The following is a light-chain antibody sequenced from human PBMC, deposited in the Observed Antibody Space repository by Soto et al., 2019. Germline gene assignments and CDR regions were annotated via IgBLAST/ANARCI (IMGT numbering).Light chain of an antibody. CDR2: VAP. J-gene: IGKJ1*01. CDR1: QNIETY. Sequence: DIQMTQSPSSLSASVGDSVTITCRASQNIETYLNWYQVKPGKAPKLLLSVAPGFQGEVPSYFSGSGSGTDLTLTTSSLQPEDFATYYCQQNYNSPRTFGQGTKVDIK. CDR3: QQNYNSPRT. V-gene: IGKV1-39*01.